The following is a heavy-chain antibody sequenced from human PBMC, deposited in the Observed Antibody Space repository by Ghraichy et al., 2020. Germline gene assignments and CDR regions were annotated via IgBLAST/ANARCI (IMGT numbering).Heavy chain of an antibody. V-gene: IGHV3-53*01. CDR3: ARDGGPLPEWELLPLVY. CDR1: GFTVSSNY. J-gene: IGHJ4*02. CDR2: IYSGGST. D-gene: IGHD1-26*01. Sequence: GGSLRLSCAASGFTVSSNYMSWVRQAPGKGLEWVSVIYSGGSTYYADSVKGRFTISRDNSKNTLYLQMNSLRAEDTAVYYCARDGGPLPEWELLPLVYWGQGTLVTVSS.